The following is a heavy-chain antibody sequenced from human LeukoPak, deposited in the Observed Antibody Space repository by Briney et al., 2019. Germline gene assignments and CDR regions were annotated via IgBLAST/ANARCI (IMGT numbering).Heavy chain of an antibody. J-gene: IGHJ2*01. V-gene: IGHV2-5*02. CDR3: AHVPEEYYYDSSGYVGYWYFDL. D-gene: IGHD3-22*01. Sequence: SGPTLVKPTQTLTLTCTFSGFSLSTSGVGVGRIRQPPGKALEWLALIYWDDEKRYSPSLKSRLTITKDTSKNQVVLTMTNMDPVDTATYYCAHVPEEYYYDSSGYVGYWYFDLWGRGTLVTVSS. CDR1: GFSLSTSGVG. CDR2: IYWDDEK.